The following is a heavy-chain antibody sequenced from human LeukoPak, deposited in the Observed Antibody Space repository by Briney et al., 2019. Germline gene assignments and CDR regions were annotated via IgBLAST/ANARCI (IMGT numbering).Heavy chain of an antibody. CDR1: GDSISNYY. CDR2: IYYSGST. V-gene: IGHV4-59*01. Sequence: SETLSLTCTVSGDSISNYYWSWIRQPPGKGLEWIGYIYYSGSTNYNPSLKSRVTISVDTSKNQFSLKLSSVTAADTAVYYCARVNSYYYMDVWGKGTTVTISS. CDR3: ARVNSYYYMDV. J-gene: IGHJ6*03.